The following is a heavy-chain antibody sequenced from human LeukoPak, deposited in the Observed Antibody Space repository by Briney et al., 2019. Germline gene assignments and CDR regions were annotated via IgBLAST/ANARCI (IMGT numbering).Heavy chain of an antibody. J-gene: IGHJ4*02. D-gene: IGHD3-16*02. V-gene: IGHV3-23*01. CDR1: GFTFSSYA. CDR2: ISGSGGST. CDR3: ARAESDYVWGSYRYGEFDY. Sequence: PGGSLRLSCAASGFTFSSYAMSWVRQAPGKGLEWVSAISGSGGSTYYADSVKGRFTISRDNAKNSLYLQMNSLRAEDTAVYYCARAESDYVWGSYRYGEFDYWGQGTLATVSS.